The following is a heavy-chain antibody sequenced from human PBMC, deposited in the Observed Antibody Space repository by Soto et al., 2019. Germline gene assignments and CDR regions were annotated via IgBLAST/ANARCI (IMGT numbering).Heavy chain of an antibody. D-gene: IGHD3-3*01. V-gene: IGHV1-3*01. J-gene: IGHJ4*02. CDR3: ARAHFWSGSYYFDY. CDR1: GYTFTSYA. CDR2: INAGNGNT. Sequence: ASVKVFCKASGYTFTSYAMHWVRQAPGQRLEWMGWINAGNGNTKYSQKFQGRVTITRDTSASTAYMELSSLRSEDTAVYYCARAHFWSGSYYFDYWGQGTLVTVSS.